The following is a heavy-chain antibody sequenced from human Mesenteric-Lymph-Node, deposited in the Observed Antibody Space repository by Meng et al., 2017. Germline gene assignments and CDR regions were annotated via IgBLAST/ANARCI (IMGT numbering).Heavy chain of an antibody. Sequence: QVTLHQPGPGLLTPPRTPSPTCAISGDSVSTNSAAWNWIRQSPSGGLEWLGRTYYKSKWYNDYAESVKSRITINPDTSKNQFSLQLNSVTPEDTAVYYCARDPAAFDFWGQGILVTVSS. CDR3: ARDPAAFDF. CDR2: TYYKSKWYN. D-gene: IGHD6-25*01. J-gene: IGHJ4*02. CDR1: GDSVSTNSAA. V-gene: IGHV6-1*01.